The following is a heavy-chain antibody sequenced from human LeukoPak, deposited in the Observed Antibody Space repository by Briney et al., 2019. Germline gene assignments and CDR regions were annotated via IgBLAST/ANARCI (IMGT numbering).Heavy chain of an antibody. J-gene: IGHJ3*02. CDR2: IGTAGDT. CDR1: GFTFGSSD. Sequence: GGSLRLSCAASGFTFGSSDMHWVRQATGKGLEWVSAIGTAGDTYYPDSVKGRFTISRENAKNSLFLQMNSLRAGDTAVYYCARLRSAAFDIWGQGTMVTVSS. CDR3: ARLRSAAFDI. V-gene: IGHV3-13*01. D-gene: IGHD4-17*01.